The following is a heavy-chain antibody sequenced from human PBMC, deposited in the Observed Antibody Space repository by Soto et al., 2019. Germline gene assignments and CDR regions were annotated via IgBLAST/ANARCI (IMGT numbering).Heavy chain of an antibody. CDR3: ARSRIAARLSDYYYGMDV. CDR1: GGTFSSYT. V-gene: IGHV1-69*02. CDR2: IIPILGIA. J-gene: IGHJ6*02. Sequence: SVKVSCKASGGTFSSYTISWVRQAPGQGLEWMGRIIPILGIANYAQKFQGRVTITADKSTSTAYMELSSLRSEDTAVYYCARSRIAARLSDYYYGMDVWGQGTTVTVSS. D-gene: IGHD6-6*01.